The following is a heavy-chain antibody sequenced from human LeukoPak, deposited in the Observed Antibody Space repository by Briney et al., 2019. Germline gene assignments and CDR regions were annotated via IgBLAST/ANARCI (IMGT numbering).Heavy chain of an antibody. CDR1: GFTFSSYA. D-gene: IGHD5-18*01. Sequence: GGSLRLSCAASGFTFSSYAVSWVRQAPGKGLEWVSAISGSGGSTYYADSVKGRFTISRDNSKNTLYLQMNSLRAEDTAVYYCAKVGSGIQLWYVDYWGQGTLVTVSS. J-gene: IGHJ4*02. V-gene: IGHV3-23*01. CDR3: AKVGSGIQLWYVDY. CDR2: ISGSGGST.